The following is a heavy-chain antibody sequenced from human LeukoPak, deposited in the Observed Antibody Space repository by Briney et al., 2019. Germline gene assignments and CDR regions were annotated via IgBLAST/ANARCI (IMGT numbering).Heavy chain of an antibody. D-gene: IGHD2/OR15-2a*01. Sequence: GGSLRLSCAASGFTFTNYNMNWVRQAPGKGLEWISSISSSRGNVYYADSVKGRFTISRDNAKNSLYLQMNSLRAEDTAVYYCARAFYSYFDYWDQGTLVVVST. J-gene: IGHJ4*02. V-gene: IGHV3-21*04. CDR3: ARAFYSYFDY. CDR1: GFTFTNYN. CDR2: ISSSRGNV.